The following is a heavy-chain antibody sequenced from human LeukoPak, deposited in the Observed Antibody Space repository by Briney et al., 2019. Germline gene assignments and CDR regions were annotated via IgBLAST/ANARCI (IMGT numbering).Heavy chain of an antibody. CDR2: IGRSGSPT. V-gene: IGHV3-11*01. Sequence: TGGSLRLSCAASRFTFSDSYMTWVRQAPGKGLEWISYIGRSGSPTYFADSVKGRFAISRDNAKNTLYLQMNSLRAEDTAVYYCARIPYHDFQYYMGVWGKGTTVAVSS. D-gene: IGHD3-3*01. CDR1: RFTFSDSY. CDR3: ARIPYHDFQYYMGV. J-gene: IGHJ6*03.